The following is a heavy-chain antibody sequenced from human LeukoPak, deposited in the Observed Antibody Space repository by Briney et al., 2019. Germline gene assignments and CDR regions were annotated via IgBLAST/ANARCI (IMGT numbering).Heavy chain of an antibody. CDR3: AELRRAYYYYMDV. D-gene: IGHD1-7*01. V-gene: IGHV3-21*06. Sequence: GESLKISCAASEVTFSTYTMTWVRQAPGKGLEWVSSISGSGNYIYYADSLKGRFTISRDNANNLLFLQMSSLRAEDTAVYFCAELRRAYYYYMDVWGKGTTVTVSS. CDR2: ISGSGNYI. CDR1: EVTFSTYT. J-gene: IGHJ6*03.